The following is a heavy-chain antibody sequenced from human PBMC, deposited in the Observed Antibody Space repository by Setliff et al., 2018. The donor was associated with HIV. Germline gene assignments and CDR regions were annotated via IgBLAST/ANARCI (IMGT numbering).Heavy chain of an antibody. CDR3: ARDDKWAFDY. J-gene: IGHJ4*02. V-gene: IGHV3-48*01. CDR1: GFNANPYT. Sequence: EGSLRLSCAVSGFNANPYTMAWVRQAPGRGLEWLSSLRGDGIISYADSVKGRFTISRDSAKNSLFLQMDSLRGEDTAVYFCARDDKWAFDYWGQGTQVTVSS. D-gene: IGHD1-26*01. CDR2: LRGDGII.